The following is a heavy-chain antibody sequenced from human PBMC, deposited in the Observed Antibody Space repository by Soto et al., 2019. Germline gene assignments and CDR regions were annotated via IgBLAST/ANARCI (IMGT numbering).Heavy chain of an antibody. CDR2: ISGGGDTI. CDR3: ACDPYCYASKY. D-gene: IGHD3-10*01. Sequence: GGSLRLSCAASGFTFRDSYMTWIRQAPGKGLEWLSYISGGGDTIYYADSVKGRFTVSRDNAQHSLYLQMNSLRAEDTAVGYCACDPYCYASKYWGQRTLFTVSS. CDR1: GFTFRDSY. V-gene: IGHV3-11*01. J-gene: IGHJ4*02.